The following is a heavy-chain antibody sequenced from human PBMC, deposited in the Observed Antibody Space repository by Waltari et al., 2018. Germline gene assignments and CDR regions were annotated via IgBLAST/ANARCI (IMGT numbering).Heavy chain of an antibody. CDR3: ARRAGGY. J-gene: IGHJ4*02. D-gene: IGHD2-8*02. V-gene: IGHV3-21*01. CDR1: GFTFSSYS. CDR2: ISSSSSYI. Sequence: EVQLVESGEGLVKPGGALSLSFPASGFTFSSYSMNWVRQAPGKGLEWVSSISSSSSYIYYADSVKGRFTISRDNAKNSLYLQMNSLRAEDTAVYYCARRAGGYWGQGTLVTVSS.